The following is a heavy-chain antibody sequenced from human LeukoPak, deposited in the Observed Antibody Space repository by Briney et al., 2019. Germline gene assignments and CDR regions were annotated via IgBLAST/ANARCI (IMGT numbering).Heavy chain of an antibody. Sequence: KSSETLSLTCTVSGGSIRSYHWSWIRQPAGKGLEWIGRIYTSGSTNYNPSLKSRVTMSVDTSKNQFSLKLSSVTAADTAVYYCAKPGPGGPPAYLDSWGQGTLVTVSS. D-gene: IGHD1-26*01. CDR2: IYTSGST. V-gene: IGHV4-4*07. J-gene: IGHJ4*02. CDR3: AKPGPGGPPAYLDS. CDR1: GGSIRSYH.